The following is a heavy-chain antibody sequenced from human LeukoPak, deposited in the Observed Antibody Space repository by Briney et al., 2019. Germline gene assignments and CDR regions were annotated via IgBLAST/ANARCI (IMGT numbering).Heavy chain of an antibody. V-gene: IGHV4-59*08. D-gene: IGHD6-19*01. CDR1: GGSISSYY. CDR3: ARASSYTGHLGW. Sequence: PSETLSLTWTVSGGSISSYYWSWIRQPPGKGLEWIGYIYSSGSTNYNPSLKSRVTISVDTSKNQFSLNLISVTAADTAVYYCARASSYTGHLGWWGQGTLVTVSS. CDR2: IYSSGST. J-gene: IGHJ4*02.